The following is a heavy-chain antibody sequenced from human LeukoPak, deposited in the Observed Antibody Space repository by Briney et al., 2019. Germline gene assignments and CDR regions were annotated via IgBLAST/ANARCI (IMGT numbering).Heavy chain of an antibody. Sequence: GGSLRLSCAASGFTFRNHAMNWVRQTPGRGREWVSSISTDGVNTYYADSVQGRFTISRDTSKDTLYLQMNSLSAEDTAVYYCARCTKYTTGRCNWFDPWGQGTLVTVSS. J-gene: IGHJ5*02. D-gene: IGHD2-8*01. CDR1: GFTFRNHA. CDR3: ARCTKYTTGRCNWFDP. CDR2: ISTDGVNT. V-gene: IGHV3-23*01.